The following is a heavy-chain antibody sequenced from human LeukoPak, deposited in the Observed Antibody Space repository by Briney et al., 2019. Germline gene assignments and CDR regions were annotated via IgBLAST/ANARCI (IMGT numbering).Heavy chain of an antibody. V-gene: IGHV4-59*11. J-gene: IGHJ4*02. CDR1: GGSINSQY. CDR3: ARLGKYSSSIDY. CDR2: IYYSGST. Sequence: PSETLSLTCTVSGGSINSQYWSWIRQPAGKGLEWIGYIYYSGSTNYNPSLKSRVTISVDTSKNQFSLKLSSVTAADTAVYYCARLGKYSSSIDYWGQGTLVTVSS. D-gene: IGHD6-13*01.